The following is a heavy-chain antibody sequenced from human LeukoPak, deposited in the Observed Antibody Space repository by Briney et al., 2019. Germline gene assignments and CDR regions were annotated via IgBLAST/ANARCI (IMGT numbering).Heavy chain of an antibody. V-gene: IGHV1-2*02. CDR3: ARVSYDILTGYSFDP. J-gene: IGHJ5*02. Sequence: ASVKVSCKAYGYTFNAYGVTWVRQAPGQGPEWMGWINPNSGGTNYAQKFQGRVTMTRDTSISTAYMELSRLRSDDTAVYYCARVSYDILTGYSFDPWGQGTLVTVSS. CDR1: GYTFNAYG. CDR2: INPNSGGT. D-gene: IGHD3-9*01.